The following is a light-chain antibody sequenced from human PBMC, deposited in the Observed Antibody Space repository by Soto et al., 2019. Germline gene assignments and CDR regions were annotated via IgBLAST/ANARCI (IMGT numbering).Light chain of an antibody. Sequence: DIVMTQSPDSLAVSLGERATINCKSSQSVLYSSNNKNYLAWYQQRPGQPPKLLIYWASTRESGVPERFSGSGSGTDFTLTITSLQAEDGAVYYCQQYVSTPPTFGQGTKLEIK. J-gene: IGKJ2*01. CDR1: QSVLYSSNNKNY. CDR2: WAS. CDR3: QQYVSTPPT. V-gene: IGKV4-1*01.